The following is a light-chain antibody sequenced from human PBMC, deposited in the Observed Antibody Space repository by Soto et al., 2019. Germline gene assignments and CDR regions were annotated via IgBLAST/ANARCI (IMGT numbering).Light chain of an antibody. CDR3: VAWDDSLNGPL. V-gene: IGLV1-44*01. CDR2: SNN. Sequence: QSVLTQPPSASGTPGQRVTISCSGSSSNIGSNTVNWYQQLPGTAPKLLIYSNNQRPSGVPDRFSGSKSGTSASLAISGLQSEDEADYYCVAWDDSLNGPLFGGGTQLTVL. CDR1: SSNIGSNT. J-gene: IGLJ2*01.